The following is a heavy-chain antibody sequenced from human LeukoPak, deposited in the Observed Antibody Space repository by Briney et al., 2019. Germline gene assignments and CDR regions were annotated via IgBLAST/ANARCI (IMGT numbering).Heavy chain of an antibody. V-gene: IGHV3-15*01. Sequence: GGSLRLSCATSGFTFSNAWMIWVRQAPGKGLEWVGRIKSKTNGGTTDYAAPVKGRFTISRDDSKNTLYLQMNSLKTEDTAMYYCTTDAGGYGYDYWGQGTLVTVSS. CDR3: TTDAGGYGYDY. D-gene: IGHD5-12*01. CDR2: IKSKTNGGTT. J-gene: IGHJ4*02. CDR1: GFTFSNAW.